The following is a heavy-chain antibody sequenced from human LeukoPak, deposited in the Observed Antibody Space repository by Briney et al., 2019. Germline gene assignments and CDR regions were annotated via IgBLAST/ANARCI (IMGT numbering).Heavy chain of an antibody. D-gene: IGHD2-21*01. CDR1: GFTFSSYA. V-gene: IGHV3-23*01. CDR3: AKCLRLWYFDY. Sequence: GGSLRLSCAASGFTFSSYAMSWVRQAPGKGLEWISAISGSGVSTYYADSVEGRFTISRDNSKNMVYLQMNSLRAEDTAVYYCAKCLRLWYFDYWGQGALVTVSS. J-gene: IGHJ4*02. CDR2: ISGSGVST.